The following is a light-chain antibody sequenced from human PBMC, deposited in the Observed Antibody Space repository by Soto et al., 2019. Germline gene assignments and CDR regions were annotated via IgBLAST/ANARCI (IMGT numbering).Light chain of an antibody. CDR3: QHFDDSLI. CDR2: GAS. Sequence: EVVLTQSPGTLSLSPGERATLSCRASQSVDSSTLAWYQQKPGQAPRLLISGASKRATGTPDSFSGSGSGPDFTLTISRLEPEDLAVYYCQHFDDSLIFGGGTKVEIK. V-gene: IGKV3-20*01. CDR1: QSVDSST. J-gene: IGKJ4*01.